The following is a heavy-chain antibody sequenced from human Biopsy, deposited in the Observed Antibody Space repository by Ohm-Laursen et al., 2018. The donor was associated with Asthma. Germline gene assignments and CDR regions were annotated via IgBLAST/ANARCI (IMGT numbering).Heavy chain of an antibody. V-gene: IGHV1-18*01. CDR1: GYTFNSAG. Sequence: ASEKAFYKPAGYTFNSAGITWARQAPGQGLEWLGWIRVYNGNTKVAQKLQDRVTMITDTSTSTAYMELRCLRSDDTAVYFCARAVDYSHYYGIDVWGQGTTVTVS. CDR3: ARAVDYSHYYGIDV. J-gene: IGHJ6*02. D-gene: IGHD3-10*01. CDR2: IRVYNGNT.